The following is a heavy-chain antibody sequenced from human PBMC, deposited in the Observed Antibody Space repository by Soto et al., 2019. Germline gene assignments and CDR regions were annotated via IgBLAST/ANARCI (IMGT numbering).Heavy chain of an antibody. D-gene: IGHD2-2*02. J-gene: IGHJ6*02. Sequence: GSLRLSCVGSGFTFSTYSINWVRQAPGKGLEWVSSISSRSDIYYADSVKGRFTISRDNAKNSVSLQMNSLRAEDTAVYYCARVYTAWPLAYGLDVWGQGTTVTVSS. CDR1: GFTFSTYS. CDR3: ARVYTAWPLAYGLDV. V-gene: IGHV3-21*01. CDR2: ISSRSDI.